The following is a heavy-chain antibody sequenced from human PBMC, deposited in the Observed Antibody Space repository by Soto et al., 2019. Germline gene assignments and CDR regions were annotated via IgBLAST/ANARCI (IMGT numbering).Heavy chain of an antibody. CDR2: IDGDDDK. J-gene: IGHJ6*02. CDR1: GFSLSTSGMC. D-gene: IGHD6-6*01. V-gene: IGHV2-70*01. Sequence: SGPTLVNPTQTLTLTCTFSGFSLSTSGMCVSWIRQPSGKALEWLALIDGDDDKYYSTSLKTRLTISKDTSKNQVVLTMTNMDPVDTATYYCARTNIAARTHVYGMDVWGERTTFTVCS. CDR3: ARTNIAARTHVYGMDV.